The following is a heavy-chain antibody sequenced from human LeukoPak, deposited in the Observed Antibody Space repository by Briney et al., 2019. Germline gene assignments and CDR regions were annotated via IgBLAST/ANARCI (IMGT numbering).Heavy chain of an antibody. V-gene: IGHV3-23*01. Sequence: GGSLRLSCAASGFTFSSYAMSWVRQAPGKGVEWVSAISGSGGSTYYADSVKGRFTISRDNSKNTLYLQMNSLRAEDTAVYYCAKDSSGWAHFYYYYGMDVWGQGTTVTVSS. CDR2: ISGSGGST. CDR3: AKDSSGWAHFYYYYGMDV. J-gene: IGHJ6*02. CDR1: GFTFSSYA. D-gene: IGHD6-19*01.